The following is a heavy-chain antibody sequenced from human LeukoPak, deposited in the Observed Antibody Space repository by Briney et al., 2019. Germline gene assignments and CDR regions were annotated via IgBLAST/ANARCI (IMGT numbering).Heavy chain of an antibody. CDR3: ARGPIRSDYYVYPNWFDP. V-gene: IGHV1-8*01. J-gene: IGHJ5*02. Sequence: GASVKVSCKASGYTFTSYDINWVRQATGQGLEWMGWMNPNSGNTGYAQKFQGRVTMTRNTSISTAYMELSSLRSEDTAVYYCARGPIRSDYYVYPNWFDPWGQGTLVTVSS. CDR1: GYTFTSYD. D-gene: IGHD3-22*01. CDR2: MNPNSGNT.